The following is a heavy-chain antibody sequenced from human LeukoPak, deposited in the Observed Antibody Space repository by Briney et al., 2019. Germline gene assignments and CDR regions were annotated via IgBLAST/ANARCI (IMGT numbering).Heavy chain of an antibody. D-gene: IGHD3-3*01. CDR1: GYNFPSHW. CDR2: IYPGDSDV. J-gene: IGHJ4*02. CDR3: AKAAEAFGVVTVGLYCFDS. Sequence: PGESLKISCQTSGYNFPSHWIAWVRQIPGKGLEWVGIIYPGDSDVRYNPSFQGQVTISVDKTVETAYLQWSSLRASDTARYYCAKAAEAFGVVTVGLYCFDSWGQGTLVTVSS. V-gene: IGHV5-51*01.